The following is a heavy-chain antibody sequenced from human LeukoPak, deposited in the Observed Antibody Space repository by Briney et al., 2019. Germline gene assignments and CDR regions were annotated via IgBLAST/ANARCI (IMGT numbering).Heavy chain of an antibody. V-gene: IGHV3-30-3*01. Sequence: GGSLRLSCAASGFTFSSYAMHWVRQAPGKGLEWVAVISYDGSNKYYADSVKGRFTISRDNSKNTPYLQMNSLRAEDTAVYYCARVINNWFDPWGQGTLVTVSS. CDR2: ISYDGSNK. D-gene: IGHD3-10*01. CDR1: GFTFSSYA. J-gene: IGHJ5*02. CDR3: ARVINNWFDP.